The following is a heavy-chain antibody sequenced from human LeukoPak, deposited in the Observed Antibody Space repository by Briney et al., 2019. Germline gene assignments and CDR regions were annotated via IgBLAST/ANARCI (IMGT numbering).Heavy chain of an antibody. D-gene: IGHD2-2*01. Sequence: SETLSLTCSVSGGSISSYYWSWIRQLPGKGLEYIGYIYYSGSTNYNPSLKSRVTISVDTSKDQFSLNLTSVTAADTAVYYCARLKCISTTCPSRYVMDVWGQGTTVTVSS. J-gene: IGHJ6*02. CDR2: IYYSGST. V-gene: IGHV4-59*01. CDR3: ARLKCISTTCPSRYVMDV. CDR1: GGSISSYY.